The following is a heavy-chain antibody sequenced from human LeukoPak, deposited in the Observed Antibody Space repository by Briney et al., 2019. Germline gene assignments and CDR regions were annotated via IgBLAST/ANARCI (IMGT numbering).Heavy chain of an antibody. J-gene: IGHJ1*01. CDR3: VKDGERSGWYGGYFQP. D-gene: IGHD6-19*01. CDR1: EFPLDDYA. Sequence: GGSLRLSCAASEFPLDDYAMPGVRQAPGKGLEGDSGIRWKSDSIGYGYSVKGQFTIPRDNAQNSLYRQMNSLRAEDMALHYCVKDGERSGWYGGYFQPWGQGTLVTVSP. V-gene: IGHV3-9*03. CDR2: IRWKSDSI.